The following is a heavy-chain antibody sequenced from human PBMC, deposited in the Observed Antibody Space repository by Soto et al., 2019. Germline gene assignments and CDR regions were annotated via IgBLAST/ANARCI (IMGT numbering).Heavy chain of an antibody. J-gene: IGHJ6*02. D-gene: IGHD5-18*01. CDR3: AKGTLAMAYYSGMDV. V-gene: IGHV3-30*18. CDR1: GFTFSSYG. CDR2: ISYDGSNK. Sequence: GGSLRLSCAASGFTFSSYGMHWVRQAPGKGLEWVAVISYDGSNKYYADSVKGRFTISRDNSKNTLYLQMNSLRAEDTAVYYCAKGTLAMAYYSGMDVWGQGTTVTVSS.